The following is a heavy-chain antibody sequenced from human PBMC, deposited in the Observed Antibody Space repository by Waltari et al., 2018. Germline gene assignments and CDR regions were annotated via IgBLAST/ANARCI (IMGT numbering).Heavy chain of an antibody. J-gene: IGHJ4*02. CDR2: FILRSSHT. V-gene: IGHV5-51*03. CDR1: GSSFTSYW. Sequence: EVQLVQSGAEVKKPGESRKISCRGSGSSFTSYWIGWVRQMPGKGLGCVVSFILRSSHTRDTAYFQGQVTISVDKSISTAYLQWISLMASDTSMYYCARSGRYYYDSSGYNGPDYWGQGTLVTVSS. D-gene: IGHD3-22*01. CDR3: ARSGRYYYDSSGYNGPDY.